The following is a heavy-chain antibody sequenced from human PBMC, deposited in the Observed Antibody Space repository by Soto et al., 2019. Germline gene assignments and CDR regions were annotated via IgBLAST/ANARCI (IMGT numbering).Heavy chain of an antibody. D-gene: IGHD3-3*01. V-gene: IGHV3-33*01. J-gene: IGHJ6*02. CDR3: ARNHYDFWSGYLGDYYYGMDV. Sequence: GGSRRLSCAASGFTFSSYGMHWVRQAPGKGLEWVAVIWYDGSNKYYADSVKGRFTISRDNSKNTLYLQMNSLRAEDTAVYYCARNHYDFWSGYLGDYYYGMDVWGQGTMVTVSS. CDR2: IWYDGSNK. CDR1: GFTFSSYG.